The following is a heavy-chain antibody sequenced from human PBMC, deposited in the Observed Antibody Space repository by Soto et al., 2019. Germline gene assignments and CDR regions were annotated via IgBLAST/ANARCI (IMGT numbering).Heavy chain of an antibody. CDR2: INHSGST. V-gene: IGHV4-34*01. CDR1: GGSFSGYY. CDR3: ASDKITGLFDY. J-gene: IGHJ4*02. D-gene: IGHD2-8*02. Sequence: QVQLQQWGAGLLKPSETLSLTCAVYGGSFSGYYWTWILQPPRTGLEWIGEINHSGSTNYNPSPKRRVTISVDTSKNQLSLTLTSVTAADPAVYYCASDKITGLFDYWGQGTLVSVSS.